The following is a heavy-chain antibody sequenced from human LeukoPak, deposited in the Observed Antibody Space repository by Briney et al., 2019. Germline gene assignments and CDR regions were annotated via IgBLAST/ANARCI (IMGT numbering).Heavy chain of an antibody. CDR1: GFTFTNYW. CDR3: ARAPSETGGYCPVYFRH. V-gene: IGHV3-74*01. Sequence: GGSLTLSCAASGFTFTNYWMHWVRQAPGKGLVWVSRIKGGGSANYSDSVKGRFTIFRDNAKNTVSLQMNSLRAEDTAVYYCARAPSETGGYCPVYFRHWGQGTLVTVSS. J-gene: IGHJ1*01. CDR2: IKGGGSA. D-gene: IGHD2-21*01.